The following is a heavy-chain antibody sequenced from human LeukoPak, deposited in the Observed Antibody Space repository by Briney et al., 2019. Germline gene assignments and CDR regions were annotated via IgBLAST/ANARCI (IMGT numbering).Heavy chain of an antibody. CDR3: TTVGYCSSTSCYYYMDV. D-gene: IGHD2-2*01. V-gene: IGHV3-15*01. Sequence: GGSLRLSCAASGFTFSNAWMSWVRQAPGKGLEWVGRIKSKTDGGTTDYAAPVKGRFTISRDDSKNTLYLQVNSLKTEDTAVYYCTTVGYCSSTSCYYYMDVWGKGTTVTVSS. CDR1: GFTFSNAW. J-gene: IGHJ6*03. CDR2: IKSKTDGGTT.